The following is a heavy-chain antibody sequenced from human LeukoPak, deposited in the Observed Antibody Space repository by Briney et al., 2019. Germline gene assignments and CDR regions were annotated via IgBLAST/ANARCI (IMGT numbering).Heavy chain of an antibody. V-gene: IGHV3-30-3*01. J-gene: IGHJ4*02. CDR3: ARGGFGELFHYDY. D-gene: IGHD3-10*01. CDR1: GFTFSSYA. CDR2: ISYDGSNK. Sequence: GGSLRLSCAASGFTFSSYAMHWVRQAPGKGLEWVAVISYDGSNKCYADSVKGRFTISRDNSKNTLYLQMNSLRAEDTAVYYCARGGFGELFHYDYWGQGTLVTVSS.